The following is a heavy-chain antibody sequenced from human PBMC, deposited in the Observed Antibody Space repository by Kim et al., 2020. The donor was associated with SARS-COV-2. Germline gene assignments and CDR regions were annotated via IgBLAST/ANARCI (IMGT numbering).Heavy chain of an antibody. CDR2: IIPIFGTA. CDR3: ARDCSGGSCYSGYYYYGMDV. D-gene: IGHD2-15*01. CDR1: GGTFSSYA. J-gene: IGHJ6*02. Sequence: SVKVSCKASGGTFSSYAISWVRQAPGQGLEWMGGIIPIFGTANYAQKFQGRVTITADESTSTAYMELSSLRSEDTAVYYCARDCSGGSCYSGYYYYGMDVWGQGTTVTASS. V-gene: IGHV1-69*13.